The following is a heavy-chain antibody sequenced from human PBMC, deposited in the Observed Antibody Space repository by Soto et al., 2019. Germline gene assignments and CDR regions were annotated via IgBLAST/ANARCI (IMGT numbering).Heavy chain of an antibody. J-gene: IGHJ4*02. V-gene: IGHV3-30*18. D-gene: IGHD3-16*01. CDR2: ISYDGSNK. CDR1: GLTFSSYG. CDR3: AKGYAPLYYFDY. Sequence: GGSLRLSCASSGLTFSSYGMHWVRQAPGKGLEWVAVISYDGSNKYYADSVKGRFTISRDNSKNTLYLQMNSLRAEDTAVYYCAKGYAPLYYFDYWGQGTLVTVSS.